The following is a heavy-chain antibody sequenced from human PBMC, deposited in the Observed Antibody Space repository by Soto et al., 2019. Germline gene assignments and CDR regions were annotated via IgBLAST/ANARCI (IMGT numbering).Heavy chain of an antibody. V-gene: IGHV4-4*07. D-gene: IGHD6-13*01. CDR3: ARGFGSSWYYFDY. J-gene: IGHJ4*02. Sequence: QVHLQESGTGLVKPSETLSLTCTVSGGSMSSFYWSWIRQPAGKGLEWIGRIYTSGGTNYSPSLMTRVTMSIDTSKNQFSLKLSSVTAADTAVYYCARGFGSSWYYFDYWGQGTLVTVSS. CDR1: GGSMSSFY. CDR2: IYTSGGT.